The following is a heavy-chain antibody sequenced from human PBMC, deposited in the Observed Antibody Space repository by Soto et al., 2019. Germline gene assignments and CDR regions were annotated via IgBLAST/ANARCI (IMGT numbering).Heavy chain of an antibody. CDR1: GFTFSSSP. V-gene: IGHV3-30-3*01. D-gene: IGHD1-1*01. J-gene: IGHJ6*02. CDR2: ISYDGSNK. Sequence: GGSLRLSCAVSGFTFSSSPMHWVRQASGKGLEWVAVISYDGSNKYYADSVKGRFTISRDNSKNTLYLQMNSLRAEDTAVYYCARDRLRYNWNDFPYYYYGMDVWGQGT. CDR3: ARDRLRYNWNDFPYYYYGMDV.